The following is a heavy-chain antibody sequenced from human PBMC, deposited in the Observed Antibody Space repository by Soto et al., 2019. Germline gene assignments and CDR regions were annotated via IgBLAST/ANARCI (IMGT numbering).Heavy chain of an antibody. D-gene: IGHD2-15*01. V-gene: IGHV4-31*03. CDR3: ARTHPVVVVAATGYYFDY. CDR1: GGSISSGGYY. J-gene: IGHJ4*02. CDR2: IYYSGST. Sequence: QVQLQESGPGLVKPSQTLSLTCTVSGGSISSGGYYWSWIRQHPGKGLEWIGYIYYSGSTYYNPSLKSRVTISVDTSKNQFSLKLSSVTAADTAVYYCARTHPVVVVAATGYYFDYWGQGTLVTVSS.